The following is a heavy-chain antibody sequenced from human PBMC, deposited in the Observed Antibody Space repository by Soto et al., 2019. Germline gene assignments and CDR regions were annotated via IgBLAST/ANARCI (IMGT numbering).Heavy chain of an antibody. CDR3: ANGYRRDFGVVTKTLFDY. Sequence: EVQLVESGGGLIQPGGSLRLSCAASGFTVSSNYMSWVRQAPGKGLEWVSVISWNSGSIGYADSVKGRFTISRDNTKNSLYLQRNSVRAEDTALYYCANGYRRDFGVVTKTLFDYWGQGTLVTVSS. CDR1: GFTVSSNY. V-gene: IGHV3-9*01. D-gene: IGHD3-3*01. CDR2: ISWNSGSI. J-gene: IGHJ4*02.